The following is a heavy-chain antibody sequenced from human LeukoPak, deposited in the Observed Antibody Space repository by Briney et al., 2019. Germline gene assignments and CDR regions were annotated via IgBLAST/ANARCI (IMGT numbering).Heavy chain of an antibody. Sequence: GGSLRLSCAASGFTVSSNYMSWVRQAPGKGLEWVSVIYSGGSTYYAESVKGRFTISRDNSKNTLYLQMNSLRAEDTAVYYCARSSFGYFDYWGQGTLVTVSS. CDR1: GFTVSSNY. CDR3: ARSSFGYFDY. CDR2: IYSGGST. J-gene: IGHJ4*02. V-gene: IGHV3-66*01. D-gene: IGHD3-16*01.